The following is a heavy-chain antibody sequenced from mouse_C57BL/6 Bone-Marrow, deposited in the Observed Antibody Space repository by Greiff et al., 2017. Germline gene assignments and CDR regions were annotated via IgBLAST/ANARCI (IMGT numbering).Heavy chain of an antibody. CDR2: IDPSDSYT. V-gene: IGHV1-59*01. Sequence: QVQLQQPGAELVRPGTSVKLSCKASGYTFTSYWMHWVKQRPGQGLEWIGVIDPSDSYTNYNHKFKGKATLTVDTSSSTAYMQLSSLTSEDSAVYYCASSSYYYGSSKGYFDVWGTGTTVTVSS. J-gene: IGHJ1*03. CDR3: ASSSYYYGSSKGYFDV. D-gene: IGHD1-1*01. CDR1: GYTFTSYW.